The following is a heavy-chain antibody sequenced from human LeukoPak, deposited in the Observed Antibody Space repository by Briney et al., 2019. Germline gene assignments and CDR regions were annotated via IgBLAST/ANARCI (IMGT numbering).Heavy chain of an antibody. CDR3: VRDHRYCSSTSCYPWFDP. CDR2: ISSSSSYI. Sequence: GGSLRLSCAASGFTFSGYSMNWVRQAPGKGLEWVSSISSSSSYIYYADSLKGRFTISRDNAKNSLYLQMNSLRAEDTAVYYCVRDHRYCSSTSCYPWFDPWGQGTLVTVSS. CDR1: GFTFSGYS. J-gene: IGHJ5*02. V-gene: IGHV3-21*01. D-gene: IGHD2-2*01.